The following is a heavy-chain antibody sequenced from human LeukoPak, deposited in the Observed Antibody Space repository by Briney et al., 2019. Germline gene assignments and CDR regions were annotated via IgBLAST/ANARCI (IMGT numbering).Heavy chain of an antibody. V-gene: IGHV3-30*04. CDR2: ISYDGSNR. CDR3: ATELRILSWGVDAFDI. J-gene: IGHJ3*02. D-gene: IGHD3-16*01. Sequence: PGGSLRLSCAASGFNFNSYAVYWVRQAPGKGLEWVAFISYDGSNRNHADSVKGQFTISRDTSKTTLYLQMNSLRAEDTAVYYCATELRILSWGVDAFDIWGQGTMVTVCS. CDR1: GFNFNSYA.